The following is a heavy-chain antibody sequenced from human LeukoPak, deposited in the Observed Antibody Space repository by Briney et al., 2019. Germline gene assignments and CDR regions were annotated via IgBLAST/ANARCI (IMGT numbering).Heavy chain of an antibody. V-gene: IGHV3-7*03. J-gene: IGHJ4*02. CDR2: IKLDGTEK. CDR1: GFTFSSYW. CDR3: ARLFCSSFRCYAFDY. D-gene: IGHD2-2*01. Sequence: GESLRLSWAASGFTFSSYWMSWVRQAPGKGLEWVANIKLDGTEKFYVDSVKGRFTVSRDNAKNSLYLQMNSLRAEDTALYYCARLFCSSFRCYAFDYWGQGALVTVSS.